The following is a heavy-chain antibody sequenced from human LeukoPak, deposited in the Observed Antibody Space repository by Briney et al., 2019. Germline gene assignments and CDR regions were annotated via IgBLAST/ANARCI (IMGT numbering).Heavy chain of an antibody. CDR2: ISYDGSNK. J-gene: IGHJ4*02. D-gene: IGHD6-19*01. Sequence: GGSLRLSCAASGFTFSSYGMHWVRQAPGKGLEWVAVISYDGSNKYYADSVKGRFTISRDNSKNTLYLQMNSLRAEDTAVYYCAYSSGWQLYLDYWGQGTLVTVSS. V-gene: IGHV3-30*03. CDR3: AYSSGWQLYLDY. CDR1: GFTFSSYG.